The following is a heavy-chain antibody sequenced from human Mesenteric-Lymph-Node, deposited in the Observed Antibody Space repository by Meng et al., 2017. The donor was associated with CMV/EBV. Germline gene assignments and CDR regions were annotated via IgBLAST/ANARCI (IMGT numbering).Heavy chain of an antibody. CDR3: TREDYSSSERGLSFDS. V-gene: IGHV3-15*01. D-gene: IGHD3-10*01. CDR2: IKAKTVGGTT. J-gene: IGHJ4*02. CDR1: TFSDAY. Sequence: TFSDAYMSWVRQAPDKGLEWVGRIKAKTVGGTTDYAAPVKGRFIISRDDSENTLYLQLNSLKTEDTAFYYCTREDYSSSERGLSFDSWGRGTLVTVSS.